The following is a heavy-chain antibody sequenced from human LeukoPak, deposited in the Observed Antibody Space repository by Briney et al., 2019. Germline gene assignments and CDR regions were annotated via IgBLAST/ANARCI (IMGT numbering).Heavy chain of an antibody. CDR2: IKQDGSEK. J-gene: IGHJ4*02. D-gene: IGHD1-26*01. Sequence: GGSLRLSCVASGFTFSSYWMSWVRQAPGKGLEWVANIKQDGSEKYYVDSVKGRFTISRDNAKNSLYLQMNSLRAEDTAVYYCARGSIVGDWGQGTLVTVSS. V-gene: IGHV3-7*01. CDR3: ARGSIVGD. CDR1: GFTFSSYW.